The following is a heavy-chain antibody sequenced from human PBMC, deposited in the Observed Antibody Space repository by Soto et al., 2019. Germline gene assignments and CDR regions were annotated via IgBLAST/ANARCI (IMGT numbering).Heavy chain of an antibody. Sequence: EVQLVESGGGLVQPGGSLRLSCAASGFTFSDHYMDWVRQAPGKGLEWVGRSRNKMNSYTTEYAAFVKGRFTISSDDSQNSLYLQMNSLETVDTAVYYSARFYYLGSGRFRYFDYWCQGTLVTVSS. CDR3: ARFYYLGSGRFRYFDY. J-gene: IGHJ4*02. CDR2: SRNKMNSYTT. CDR1: GFTFSDHY. V-gene: IGHV3-72*01. D-gene: IGHD3-10*01.